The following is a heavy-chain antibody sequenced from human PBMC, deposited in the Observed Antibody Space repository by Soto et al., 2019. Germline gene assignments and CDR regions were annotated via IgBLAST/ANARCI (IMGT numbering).Heavy chain of an antibody. V-gene: IGHV3-73*02. CDR1: GFTFSGSA. J-gene: IGHJ4*02. D-gene: IGHD2-15*01. Sequence: EVQLVESGGGLVQPGGSLKLSCAASGFTFSGSAMHWVRQASGKGLERVGRIRSKANSYATAYAASVKGRFTISRDDSKEPAYLQMNSLKTEDTAVYYCTRLGYCSCGSGAWGRRNLVTVSS. CDR2: IRSKANSYAT. CDR3: TRLGYCSCGSGA.